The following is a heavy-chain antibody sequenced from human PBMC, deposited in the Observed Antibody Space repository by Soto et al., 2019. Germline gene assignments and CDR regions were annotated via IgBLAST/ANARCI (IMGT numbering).Heavy chain of an antibody. D-gene: IGHD6-13*01. Sequence: PGGSLRLSCAASGFSISTYAMSWVRQAPGKGLYWVSVISGSGSWTYFADSVKGRFTISRDISKNTLYLQMNNLSADDAGVYYCAKVPSRIAAPGSDFYYYAMNVWGQGTTVTVSS. CDR2: ISGSGSWT. CDR1: GFSISTYA. CDR3: AKVPSRIAAPGSDFYYYAMNV. V-gene: IGHV3-23*01. J-gene: IGHJ6*02.